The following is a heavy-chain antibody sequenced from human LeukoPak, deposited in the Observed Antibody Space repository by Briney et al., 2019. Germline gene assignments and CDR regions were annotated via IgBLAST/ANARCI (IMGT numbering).Heavy chain of an antibody. CDR2: ITGSGDST. V-gene: IGHV3-23*01. J-gene: IGHJ4*02. CDR3: AKEGSGAGPTDFDY. Sequence: GGSLRLSCAASGFTFSSYAMSWVRQAPGKGLEWVSAITGSGDSTYYADSVKGRFTVSRDNSKNTLYLQMNSLRAEDTAVYYCAKEGSGAGPTDFDYWGQGTLVTVSS. D-gene: IGHD6-19*01. CDR1: GFTFSSYA.